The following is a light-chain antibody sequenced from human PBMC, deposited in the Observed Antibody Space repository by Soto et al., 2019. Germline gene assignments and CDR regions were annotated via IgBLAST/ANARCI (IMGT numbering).Light chain of an antibody. CDR3: QQYNNWPPLT. V-gene: IGKV3-15*01. CDR2: GAS. J-gene: IGKJ4*01. Sequence: EIVMTQSPATLSVSPGESATLSCRASQSVSSNLAWYQQKPGQAPRLLIYGASTRATGIPARFSGSGSGTEFTLTISSLQSEDFAVYYCQQYNNWPPLTFGGGTKVVIK. CDR1: QSVSSN.